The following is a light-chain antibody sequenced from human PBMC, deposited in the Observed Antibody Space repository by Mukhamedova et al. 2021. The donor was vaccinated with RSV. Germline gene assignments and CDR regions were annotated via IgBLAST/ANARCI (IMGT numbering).Light chain of an antibody. CDR1: SIGSD. Sequence: SIGSDLAWYQQKPGQAPRFLISGASNRATGIPARFSGSESGTEFTLSISSLQSEDFAVYYCHQYHAWPKTFGQGTKVEIK. CDR3: HQYHAWPKT. V-gene: IGKV3-15*01. J-gene: IGKJ1*01. CDR2: GAS.